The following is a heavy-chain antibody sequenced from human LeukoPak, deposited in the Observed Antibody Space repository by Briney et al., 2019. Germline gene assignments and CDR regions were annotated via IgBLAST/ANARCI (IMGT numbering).Heavy chain of an antibody. Sequence: GGSLRLSCAASGFAFSTYAMNWVRQAPGKGLEWVSFITSDSNTIYYADSMKGRFTISRDNAENSLYLQMNSLSAEDTAVYYCARDRMGGSFDYWGRGTLVTVSS. V-gene: IGHV3-48*01. J-gene: IGHJ4*02. CDR3: ARDRMGGSFDY. CDR1: GFAFSTYA. CDR2: ITSDSNTI. D-gene: IGHD2-15*01.